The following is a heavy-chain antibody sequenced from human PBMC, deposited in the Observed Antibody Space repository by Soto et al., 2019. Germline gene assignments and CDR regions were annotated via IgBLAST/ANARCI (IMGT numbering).Heavy chain of an antibody. V-gene: IGHV2-5*02. CDR1: GFSLTTNGVG. J-gene: IGHJ4*01. D-gene: IGHD4-17*01. Sequence: QITLKESGPTLVKPTQTLTLTCTFSGFSLTTNGVGVGWIRQPPGKTLEWLALIYWDGDKRYSPSLKSRLTITKDTSKNQVVLTMTNMDPVDTATYYCAQRGTATTGFDYWGHGALVTVSP. CDR3: AQRGTATTGFDY. CDR2: IYWDGDK.